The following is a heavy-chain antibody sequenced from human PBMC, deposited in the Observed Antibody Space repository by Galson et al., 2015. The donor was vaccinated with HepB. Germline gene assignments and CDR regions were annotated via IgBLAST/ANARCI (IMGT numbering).Heavy chain of an antibody. CDR1: GFTFSSYA. J-gene: IGHJ4*02. V-gene: IGHV3-23*01. D-gene: IGHD3-16*01. CDR3: AKYRSPHNYDYEEYYFDY. Sequence: LRLSCAASGFTFSSYAMSWVRQAPGKGLEWVSAISGSGGSTYYADSVKGRFTISRDNSKNTLYLQMNSLRAEDTAVYYCAKYRSPHNYDYEEYYFDYWGQGTLVTVSS. CDR2: ISGSGGST.